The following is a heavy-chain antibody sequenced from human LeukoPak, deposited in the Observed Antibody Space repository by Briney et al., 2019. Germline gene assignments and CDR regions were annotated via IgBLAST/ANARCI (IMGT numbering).Heavy chain of an antibody. CDR3: AVLVGYSYGSVPTSTNWFDP. V-gene: IGHV1-69*02. J-gene: IGHJ5*02. CDR1: GGTFSSYT. D-gene: IGHD5-18*01. Sequence: SVTVSCKASGGTFSSYTISWVRQAPGQGPEWMGRIIPILGIANYAQKFQGRVTITADKSTSTAYMELSSLRSEDTAVYYCAVLVGYSYGSVPTSTNWFDPWGQGTLDTVSS. CDR2: IIPILGIA.